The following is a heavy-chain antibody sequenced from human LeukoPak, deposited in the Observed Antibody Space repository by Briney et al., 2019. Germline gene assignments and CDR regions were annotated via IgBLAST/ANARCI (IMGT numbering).Heavy chain of an antibody. J-gene: IGHJ4*02. D-gene: IGHD6-6*01. CDR3: AKDGVSYSSSMYYFDY. Sequence: GGSLRLSCAASGFTFSSYGMHWVRQAPGKGLEWVAFIRYDGSNKYYADSVKGRFTISRDNSKNTLYLQMNSLRAEDTAVYYCAKDGVSYSSSMYYFDYWGQGTLVIVSS. CDR2: IRYDGSNK. V-gene: IGHV3-30*02. CDR1: GFTFSSYG.